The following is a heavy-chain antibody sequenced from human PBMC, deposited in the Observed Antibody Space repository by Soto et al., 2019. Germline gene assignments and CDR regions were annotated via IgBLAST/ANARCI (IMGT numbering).Heavy chain of an antibody. J-gene: IGHJ4*02. V-gene: IGHV3-23*01. CDR2: ISGSGGST. CDR1: GLTFSSYA. CDR3: AKDLLRDSSGWQFEY. D-gene: IGHD6-19*01. Sequence: GGYLRLSCAASGLTFSSYAMSWVRQAPGKGLEWVSAISGSGGSTYYADSVKGRFTISRDNSKNTLYLQMNSLRAEDTAVYYWAKDLLRDSSGWQFEYWCQGTLVTVSS.